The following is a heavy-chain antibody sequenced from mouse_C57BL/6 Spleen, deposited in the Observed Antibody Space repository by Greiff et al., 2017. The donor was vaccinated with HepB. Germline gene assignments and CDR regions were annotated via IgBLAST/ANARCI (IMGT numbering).Heavy chain of an antibody. V-gene: IGHV5-6*01. D-gene: IGHD2-4*01. Sequence: EVQLVESGGDLVKPGGSLKLSCAASGFTFSSYGMSWVRQTPDKRLEWVATISSGGSYTYYPDSVKGRFTISRDNAKNTLYLQMSSLKSEDTAMYYCASFYYDYDGDYWGQGTTLTVSS. J-gene: IGHJ2*01. CDR2: ISSGGSYT. CDR3: ASFYYDYDGDY. CDR1: GFTFSSYG.